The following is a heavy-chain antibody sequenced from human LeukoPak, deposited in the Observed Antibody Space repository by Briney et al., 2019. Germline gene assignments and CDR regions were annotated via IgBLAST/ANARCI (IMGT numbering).Heavy chain of an antibody. CDR3: ARDLPGGFGESGGTVVPYGWFDP. J-gene: IGHJ5*02. D-gene: IGHD3-10*01. Sequence: SETLSLTCAVSGGSISSSNWWSWVRQPPGKGLEWIGEIYHSGSTNYNPSLKSRVTISVDKSKNQFSLRLSSVTAADTAVYYCARDLPGGFGESGGTVVPYGWFDPWGQGTLVTVSS. V-gene: IGHV4-4*02. CDR1: GGSISSSNW. CDR2: IYHSGST.